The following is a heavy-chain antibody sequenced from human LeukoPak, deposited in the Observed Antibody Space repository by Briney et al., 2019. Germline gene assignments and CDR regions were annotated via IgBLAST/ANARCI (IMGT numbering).Heavy chain of an antibody. Sequence: GESLKISRKGSGYSFTSYWIGWVRQMPGKGLEWMGIIYPGDSDTRYSPSFQGQVTISADKSLSTAYLQWSSLKASDTAMYYCAGTKFRSFDWLPLDNCFDLRGQGTLVTVSS. CDR2: IYPGDSDT. CDR1: GYSFTSYW. CDR3: AGTKFRSFDWLPLDNCFDL. D-gene: IGHD3-9*01. J-gene: IGHJ5*02. V-gene: IGHV5-51*01.